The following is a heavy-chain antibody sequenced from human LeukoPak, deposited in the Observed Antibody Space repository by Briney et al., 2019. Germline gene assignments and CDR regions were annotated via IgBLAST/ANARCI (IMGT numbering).Heavy chain of an antibody. CDR2: ISSTGGTA. Sequence: GGSLRLSCAASGFTFSTYRMSWVRQAPGKGLEWVSAISSTGGTAYYADSVKGRFTISRDNSKNTLYLQMNSLRAEDTAIYYCVKNGDRGAYCSGGSCYPYYYYNMDVWGKGTTVTISS. CDR3: VKNGDRGAYCSGGSCYPYYYYNMDV. CDR1: GFTFSTYR. D-gene: IGHD2-15*01. V-gene: IGHV3-23*01. J-gene: IGHJ6*03.